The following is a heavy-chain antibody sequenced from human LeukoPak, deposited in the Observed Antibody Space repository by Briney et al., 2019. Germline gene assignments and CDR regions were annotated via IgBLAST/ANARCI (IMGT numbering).Heavy chain of an antibody. V-gene: IGHV3-7*01. CDR1: GFRFRNYW. CDR2: INEDGNEK. Sequence: GSLRLPCVASGFRFRNYWMAWIRHAPGRGLEWVANINEDGNEKYYLDSVRGRFIISRDNARNSLFLQMNSLRGEDTGVYYCVRELVVGPAEYFQSWGRGTLVAVSS. D-gene: IGHD1-26*01. CDR3: VRELVVGPAEYFQS. J-gene: IGHJ1*01.